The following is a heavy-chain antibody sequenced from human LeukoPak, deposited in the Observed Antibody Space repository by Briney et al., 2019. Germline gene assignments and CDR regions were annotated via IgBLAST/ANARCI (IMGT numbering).Heavy chain of an antibody. D-gene: IGHD5-24*01. Sequence: GGSLRLSCAASRFTFSSYGMHWVRQAPGKGLEWVAVIWYDGSNKYYGDSVKGRFTISRDTSKKTLYLQMNSLRVEDTAVYYCARGDGYNDAEYLQLWGQGTLDTVS. CDR1: RFTFSSYG. V-gene: IGHV3-33*01. J-gene: IGHJ1*01. CDR3: ARGDGYNDAEYLQL. CDR2: IWYDGSNK.